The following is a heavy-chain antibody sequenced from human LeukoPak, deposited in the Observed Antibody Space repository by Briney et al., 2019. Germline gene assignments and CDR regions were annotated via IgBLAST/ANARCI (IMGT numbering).Heavy chain of an antibody. CDR3: ARGGHRQKEF. V-gene: IGHV3-7*01. D-gene: IGHD3-10*01. Sequence: GGSLRLSCSASGFTFSYYWMTWVRQSPGKGLEWVAIIKHDGSDKYCVDSVKGRFTISRDNAKNSLYLQMSSLRAEDTAVYYCARGGHRQKEFWGQGTLVTVSS. J-gene: IGHJ4*02. CDR1: GFTFSYYW. CDR2: IKHDGSDK.